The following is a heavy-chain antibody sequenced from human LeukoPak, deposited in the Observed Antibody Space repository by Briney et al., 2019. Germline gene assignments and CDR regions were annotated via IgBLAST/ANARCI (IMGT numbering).Heavy chain of an antibody. J-gene: IGHJ6*03. CDR1: GGSISSSSYY. V-gene: IGHV4-39*01. CDR3: ARHGATTTRYYYYYHYMDV. Sequence: PSETLSLTCTVSGGSISSSSYYWGWIRQPPGKGLEWIGSIYYSGSTYYNPSLKSRVTISVNTSKNQFSLKLSSVTAADTAVYYCARHGATTTRYYYYYHYMDVWGKGTTVTVSS. CDR2: IYYSGST. D-gene: IGHD5-12*01.